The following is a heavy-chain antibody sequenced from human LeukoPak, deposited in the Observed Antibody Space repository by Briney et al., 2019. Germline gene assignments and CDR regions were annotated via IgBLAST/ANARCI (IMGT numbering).Heavy chain of an antibody. CDR3: ARDYRDCGGDCYHYFDY. J-gene: IGHJ4*02. V-gene: IGHV3-48*01. Sequence: GGSLRLSCAASGFTFDDYGMSWVRQAPGKGLEWVSYISSSGSTIYYADSVKGRFTISRDNAKNSLYLQMNSLRAEDTAVYYCARDYRDCGGDCYHYFDYWGQGTLVTVSS. CDR1: GFTFDDYG. CDR2: ISSSGSTI. D-gene: IGHD2-21*02.